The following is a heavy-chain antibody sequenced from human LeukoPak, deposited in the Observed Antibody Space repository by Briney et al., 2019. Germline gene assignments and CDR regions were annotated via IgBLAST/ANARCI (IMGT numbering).Heavy chain of an antibody. V-gene: IGHV3-49*04. J-gene: IGHJ4*02. Sequence: GGSLRLSCTTSGFTFGDYAMSWVRQAPGKGLEWVGFIRSKAYGGTPEYAASVKGRSTISRDDSKSIAYLQMSSLETEDTAVYYCTRASSGSYFDYWGQGTLVTVSS. CDR3: TRASSGSYFDY. CDR1: GFTFGDYA. CDR2: IRSKAYGGTP. D-gene: IGHD1-26*01.